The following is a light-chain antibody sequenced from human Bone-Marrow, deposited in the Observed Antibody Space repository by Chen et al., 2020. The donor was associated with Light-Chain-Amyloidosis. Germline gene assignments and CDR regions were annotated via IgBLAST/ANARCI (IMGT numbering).Light chain of an antibody. CDR2: DDS. CDR3: QVWDRSSDRPV. CDR1: NIGSTS. J-gene: IGLJ3*02. V-gene: IGLV3-21*02. Sequence: SYVLTYPSSVSVAPGQTATIACGGNNIGSTSVHWYQKTPGQAPLLVVYDDSSRPSGIPERLSGSNSGNTATLTISRVEAGDEADDYCQVWDRSSDRPVFGGGTKLTVL.